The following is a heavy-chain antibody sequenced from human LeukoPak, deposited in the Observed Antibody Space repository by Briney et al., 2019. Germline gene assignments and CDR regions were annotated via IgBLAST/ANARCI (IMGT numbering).Heavy chain of an antibody. Sequence: ASVKVSCKASGYTFASYGISWVRQAPGQGLEWMGWISAYNGNRNYEQKLQCRVTMTTETSTRTAYMELRSLRSDVTAVYYCASNGPYGDYGGDYWGQGTLVTVSS. V-gene: IGHV1-18*01. D-gene: IGHD4-17*01. CDR2: ISAYNGNR. CDR1: GYTFASYG. J-gene: IGHJ4*02. CDR3: ASNGPYGDYGGDY.